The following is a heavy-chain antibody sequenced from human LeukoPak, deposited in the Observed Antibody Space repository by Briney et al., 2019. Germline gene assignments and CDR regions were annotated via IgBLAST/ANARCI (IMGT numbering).Heavy chain of an antibody. J-gene: IGHJ4*02. CDR1: GFTFSSYW. D-gene: IGHD1-26*01. V-gene: IGHV3-74*01. CDR2: INNGGSTT. Sequence: PGGSLRLSCAASGFTFSSYWMHWVRQGPGKGLVWVSRINNGGSTTDYADSVKGRFTISRDNAKNTLYLQMNSLRDEDTAVYYCVRGGPGGSYFDYWGQGTLVTVSS. CDR3: VRGGPGGSYFDY.